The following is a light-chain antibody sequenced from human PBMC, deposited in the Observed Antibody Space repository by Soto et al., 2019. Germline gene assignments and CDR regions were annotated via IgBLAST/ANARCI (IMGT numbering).Light chain of an antibody. V-gene: IGKV3-15*01. CDR2: GAS. CDR1: QSVSSN. J-gene: IGKJ2*01. CDR3: QQYNNWPPYT. Sequence: EIVMTQSPATLSVSPGERATLSCRASQSVSSNLAWYQQKPGQAPRLLIYGASTRATGIPARFSGSGSGTEFTVTISSLQSEDFAVYYCQQYNNWPPYTFGQGTKPEIK.